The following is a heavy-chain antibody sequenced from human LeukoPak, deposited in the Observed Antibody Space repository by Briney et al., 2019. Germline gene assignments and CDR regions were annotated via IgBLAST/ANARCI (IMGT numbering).Heavy chain of an antibody. CDR1: GVTFTSSA. V-gene: IGHV1-58*02. CDR2: IVVGSGNT. D-gene: IGHD5-18*01. Sequence: SVKVSCKASGVTFTSSAMQWVRQARGQRLEGIGWIVVGSGNTNYAQKFQERVTITRDMSTSTAYMELSSLRSEDTAVYYCAAYVDTAMVTDYWGQGTLVTVSS. CDR3: AAYVDTAMVTDY. J-gene: IGHJ4*02.